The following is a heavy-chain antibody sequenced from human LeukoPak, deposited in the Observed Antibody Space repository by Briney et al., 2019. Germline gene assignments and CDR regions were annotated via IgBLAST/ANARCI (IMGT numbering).Heavy chain of an antibody. D-gene: IGHD5-12*01. V-gene: IGHV3-23*01. Sequence: GGSLRLSCAASGFTFSSYAMSWVRQAPGKGLEWVSAISGSGGSAYYADSVKGRFTISRDNAKNTLYLQMNSLRAEDTAVYYCARENIVAYYFDYWGQGALVTVSS. CDR1: GFTFSSYA. J-gene: IGHJ4*02. CDR2: ISGSGGSA. CDR3: ARENIVAYYFDY.